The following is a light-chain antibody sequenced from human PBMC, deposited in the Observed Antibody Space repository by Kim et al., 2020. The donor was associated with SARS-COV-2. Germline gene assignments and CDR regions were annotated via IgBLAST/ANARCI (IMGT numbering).Light chain of an antibody. CDR1: NIGSKS. CDR2: DDS. CDR3: QVWDSSSDHVV. V-gene: IGLV3-21*03. J-gene: IGLJ2*01. Sequence: APGKTARITCGGNNIGSKSVHWYQQKPGQAPVLVVYDDSDRPPGIPERFSGSNSGNTATLTISRVEAGDEADYYCQVWDSSSDHVVFGGGTQLTVL.